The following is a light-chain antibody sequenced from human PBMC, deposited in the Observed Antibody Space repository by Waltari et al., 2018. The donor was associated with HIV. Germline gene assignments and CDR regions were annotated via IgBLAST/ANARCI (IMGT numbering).Light chain of an antibody. Sequence: SSELAQDPAVSVALGQTVRITCQGDSVRTYYASWYQQKPGQAPVLVFYGKNNRPSGIPDRFSGSSSGDTASLTITGAQAEDEADYDCNSRDTTGHWFFGGGTKVTVL. J-gene: IGLJ3*02. CDR2: GKN. CDR1: SVRTYY. V-gene: IGLV3-19*01. CDR3: NSRDTTGHWF.